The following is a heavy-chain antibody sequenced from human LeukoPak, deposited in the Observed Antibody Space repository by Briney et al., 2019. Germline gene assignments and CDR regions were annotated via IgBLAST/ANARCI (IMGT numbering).Heavy chain of an antibody. CDR3: ARDGGYCSGGSCYSYFQH. CDR2: ISSRGSTI. J-gene: IGHJ1*01. Sequence: GGSLRHSCAASGFTLSSYEMKWVRQARGKGLEWVSYISSRGSTIYYAHSVKGRFTISRDNAKNSLYLQMNSLRAEDTAVYYCARDGGYCSGGSCYSYFQHWGQGTLVTVSS. V-gene: IGHV3-48*03. D-gene: IGHD2-15*01. CDR1: GFTLSSYE.